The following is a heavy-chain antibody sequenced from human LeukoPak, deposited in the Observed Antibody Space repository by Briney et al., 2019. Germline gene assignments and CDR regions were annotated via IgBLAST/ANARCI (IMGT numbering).Heavy chain of an antibody. V-gene: IGHV1-18*01. CDR1: GYTFTSYG. CDR2: ISAYNGNT. CDR3: ARSRGLHSSGYRNWFDP. Sequence: WASVKVSCKASGYTFTSYGISWVRQAPGQGLEWMGWISAYNGNTNYAQKLQGRVTMTTDTSTSTAYMELRSLRSDDTAVYYCARSRGLHSSGYRNWFDPWGQGTLVTVSS. D-gene: IGHD3-22*01. J-gene: IGHJ5*02.